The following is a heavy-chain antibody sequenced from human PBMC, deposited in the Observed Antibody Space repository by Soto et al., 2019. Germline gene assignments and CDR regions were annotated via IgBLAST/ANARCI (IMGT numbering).Heavy chain of an antibody. J-gene: IGHJ6*02. CDR1: GFTFSSYW. D-gene: IGHD1-1*01. CDR3: ARVSGLEPSYGMDV. Sequence: EVQLVESGGGLVQPGGSLRLSCAASGFTFSSYWMSWVRQAPGKGLEWVANIKQDGSEKYYVDSVKGRFTISRDNAKNSLYLQMNSLRAEDTAVYYCARVSGLEPSYGMDVWGQGTTVTVSS. V-gene: IGHV3-7*01. CDR2: IKQDGSEK.